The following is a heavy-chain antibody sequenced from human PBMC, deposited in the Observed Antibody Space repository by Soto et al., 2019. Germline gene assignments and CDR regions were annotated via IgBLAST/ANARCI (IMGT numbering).Heavy chain of an antibody. CDR3: ARDRMTTVSSFSRRGMDV. CDR1: GFTFSSYG. D-gene: IGHD4-17*01. Sequence: PGGSLRLSCAASGFTFSSYGMHWVRQAPGKGLEWVAVIWYDGSNKYYADSVKGRFTISRDNSKNTLYLQMNSLRAEDTAVYYCARDRMTTVSSFSRRGMDVWGQGTTVTVSS. CDR2: IWYDGSNK. J-gene: IGHJ6*02. V-gene: IGHV3-33*01.